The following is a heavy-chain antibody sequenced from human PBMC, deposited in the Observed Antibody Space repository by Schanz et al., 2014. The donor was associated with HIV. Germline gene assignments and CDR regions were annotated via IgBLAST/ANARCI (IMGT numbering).Heavy chain of an antibody. CDR2: INPSGGST. J-gene: IGHJ5*02. D-gene: IGHD2-2*02. CDR3: ARSPEYLGWFDP. CDR1: GYTFIDYY. Sequence: VQLVQSGAEVKEPGASVKVSCKASGYTFIDYYVHWVRQAPGQGLEWMGIINPSGGSTSYAQKFQGRVTMTRDTSTSTVYMELSSLRSEDTAVYYCARSPEYLGWFDPWGQGTQVTVSS. V-gene: IGHV1-46*01.